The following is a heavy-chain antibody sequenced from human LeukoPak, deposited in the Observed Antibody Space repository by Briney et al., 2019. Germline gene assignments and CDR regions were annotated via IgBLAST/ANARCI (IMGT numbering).Heavy chain of an antibody. Sequence: GGSLRLSCAASGFTFDDYAMHWVRQAPGKGLEWVSGISGSGGSTYYADSVKGRFTISRDNAKNSLYLQMNSLRAEDTAVYYCAREGGPYYFDYWGQGTLVTVSS. J-gene: IGHJ4*02. V-gene: IGHV3-23*01. CDR2: ISGSGGST. D-gene: IGHD1-26*01. CDR1: GFTFDDYA. CDR3: AREGGPYYFDY.